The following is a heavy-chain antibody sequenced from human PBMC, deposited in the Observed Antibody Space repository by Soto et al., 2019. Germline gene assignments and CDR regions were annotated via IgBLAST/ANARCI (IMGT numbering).Heavy chain of an antibody. Sequence: SETLSLTCTVSGGSFSSGAYHWSWVRQHPGQGLEWIASISYRGITYSNPSLKSRLSMSVDTSKNQFSLNLTSVTAADTAVYHCARMSATGTRWFDPWGQGTLVTVSS. D-gene: IGHD6-13*01. J-gene: IGHJ5*02. CDR3: ARMSATGTRWFDP. CDR1: GGSFSSGAYH. V-gene: IGHV4-31*02. CDR2: ISYRGIT.